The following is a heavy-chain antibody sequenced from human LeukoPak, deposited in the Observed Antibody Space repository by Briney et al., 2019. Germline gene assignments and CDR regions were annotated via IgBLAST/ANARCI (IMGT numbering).Heavy chain of an antibody. J-gene: IGHJ6*03. D-gene: IGHD2-15*01. CDR1: GGSISSGSYY. CDR2: IYTSGST. CDR3: ARLGSKRNYYYYYYMDV. V-gene: IGHV4-61*02. Sequence: SQTLSLTCTVSGGSISSGSYYWSWIRQPAGKGLEWIGRIYTSGSTNYNPSLKSRVTISVDTSKNQFSLKLSSVTAADTAVYYCARLGSKRNYYYYYYMDVWGKGTTVTVSS.